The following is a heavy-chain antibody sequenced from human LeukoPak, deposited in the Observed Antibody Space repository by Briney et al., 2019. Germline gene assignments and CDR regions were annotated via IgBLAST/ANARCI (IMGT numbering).Heavy chain of an antibody. D-gene: IGHD5-12*01. CDR1: GFTFSSYG. CDR2: IRYDGSKK. Sequence: GGSLRLSCAASGFTFSSYGMHWVRQAQGKGLEWVAVIRYDGSKKYYADPVKGRLVISRDNSKNTLYLKMNSLRAEDRAVYYCAKDETRGYSGYDLDYWGQGTLVTVSS. J-gene: IGHJ4*02. CDR3: AKDETRGYSGYDLDY. V-gene: IGHV3-33*06.